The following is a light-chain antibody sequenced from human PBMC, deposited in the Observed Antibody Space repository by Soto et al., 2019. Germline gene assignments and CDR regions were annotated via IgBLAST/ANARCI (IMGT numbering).Light chain of an antibody. J-gene: IGKJ1*01. Sequence: ENVLTQSPGTLSLSPWERATLSCRASESVSSIYVAWYQQKPGQAPTLLIYGASTRATGIPDRFSGSGSGTDFTLTIDRLEPEDFAVYYCQQNLNTKTFGQGTKVDIK. CDR2: GAS. V-gene: IGKV3-20*01. CDR3: QQNLNTKT. CDR1: ESVSSIY.